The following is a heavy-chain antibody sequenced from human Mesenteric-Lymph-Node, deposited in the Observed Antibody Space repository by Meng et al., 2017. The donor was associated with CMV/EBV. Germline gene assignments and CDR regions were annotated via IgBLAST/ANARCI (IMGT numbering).Heavy chain of an antibody. CDR3: TRVPWEYCRSTSCYVTYFDY. D-gene: IGHD2-2*01. CDR2: IRSKGYGGTA. Sequence: GGSLRLSCTASGFTFGDYAVNWVRQAPGKGLEWVGFIRSKGYGGTAEHAASVKGRFTISRDDSKSIAYLQMNTLKTEDTAVYYCTRVPWEYCRSTSCYVTYFDYWGQGTLVTVSS. J-gene: IGHJ4*02. CDR1: GFTFGDYA. V-gene: IGHV3-49*04.